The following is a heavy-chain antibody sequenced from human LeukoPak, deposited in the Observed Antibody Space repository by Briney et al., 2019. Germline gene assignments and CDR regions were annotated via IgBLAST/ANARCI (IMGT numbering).Heavy chain of an antibody. CDR1: GGSFSGYY. Sequence: SESLSLTCAVYGGSFSGYYWSWIRQPPGKGLEWIGEINHSGSTNYNPSLKSRVTISVDTSKNQFSLKLSSVTAADTAVYYCARGYIVVVVAATDSFYDYWGQGTLVTVSS. CDR3: ARGYIVVVVAATDSFYDY. D-gene: IGHD2-15*01. J-gene: IGHJ4*02. V-gene: IGHV4-34*01. CDR2: INHSGST.